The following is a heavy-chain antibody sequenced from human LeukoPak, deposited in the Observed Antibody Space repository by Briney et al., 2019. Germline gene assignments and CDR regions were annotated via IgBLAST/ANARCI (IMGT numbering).Heavy chain of an antibody. V-gene: IGHV3-7*01. Sequence: PGGSLRLSCAASEFTFSSHQMSWVRQAPGKGLEWVAKITQDGCEKYYMDSVKGRFIISRDNGKNSLYLQMNSLRVEDTAVYYCARDWRQDNAFDLWGQGTMVTVSS. CDR2: ITQDGCEK. D-gene: IGHD2-15*01. CDR1: EFTFSSHQ. J-gene: IGHJ3*01. CDR3: ARDWRQDNAFDL.